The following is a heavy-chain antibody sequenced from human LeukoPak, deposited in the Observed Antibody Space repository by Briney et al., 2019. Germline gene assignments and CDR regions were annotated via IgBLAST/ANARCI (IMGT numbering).Heavy chain of an antibody. V-gene: IGHV3-30*04. CDR1: GFTFSSYA. Sequence: PGGSLRLSCVASGFTFSSYAMHWVRQAPGKGVEWMAVISDDGSNKFCAASVKGRFTISRDNSKNTLYLQMNSLRLEDTAVYYCARELRYFDWSSFDYWGQGTLVTVSS. CDR2: ISDDGSNK. D-gene: IGHD3-9*01. J-gene: IGHJ4*02. CDR3: ARELRYFDWSSFDY.